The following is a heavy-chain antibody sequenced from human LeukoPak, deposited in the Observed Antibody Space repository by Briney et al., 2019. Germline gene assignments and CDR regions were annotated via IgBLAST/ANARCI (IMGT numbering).Heavy chain of an antibody. Sequence: SQTLSLTCTVSGGSISSGDYSWSWIRQPPGKGLEWIGYIYYSGSTYYNPSLKSRVTISVDTSKNQFSLKLSSVTAADTAVYYCARETGLASSWYYYYGMDVWGQGTTVTVSS. D-gene: IGHD6-13*01. CDR1: GGSISSGDYS. CDR2: IYYSGST. J-gene: IGHJ6*02. CDR3: ARETGLASSWYYYYGMDV. V-gene: IGHV4-30-4*01.